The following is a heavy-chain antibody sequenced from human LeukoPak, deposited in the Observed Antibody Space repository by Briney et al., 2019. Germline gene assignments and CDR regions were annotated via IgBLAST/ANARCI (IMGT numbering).Heavy chain of an antibody. CDR3: ARGNYYDSSGYPQYHSDY. J-gene: IGHJ4*02. CDR2: ITGSGSST. D-gene: IGHD3-22*01. CDR1: GFTFTTYA. V-gene: IGHV3-21*01. Sequence: GGSLRLSCAASGFTFTTYARSWVRQAPGKGLEWVSSITGSGSSTYYADSVKGRFTISRDNAKNSLYLQMNSLRAEDTAVYYCARGNYYDSSGYPQYHSDYWGQGTLVTVSS.